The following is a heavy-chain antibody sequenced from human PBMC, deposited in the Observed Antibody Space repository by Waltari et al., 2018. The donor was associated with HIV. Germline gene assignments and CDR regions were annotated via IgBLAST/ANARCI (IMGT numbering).Heavy chain of an antibody. CDR3: ASPDTTMVHGHYYFYHMDV. Sequence: EVQLVESGGGLVQPGGSLRLSCAASGFTVSSNYMRSVSQAPGKGLEWVSLIYTGGSTYYADSVKGRFTISRDNSKNTLYLQMNSLRAEDTAVYYCASPDTTMVHGHYYFYHMDVWGQGTTVTVSS. V-gene: IGHV3-66*01. J-gene: IGHJ6*02. CDR2: IYTGGST. CDR1: GFTVSSNY. D-gene: IGHD5-18*01.